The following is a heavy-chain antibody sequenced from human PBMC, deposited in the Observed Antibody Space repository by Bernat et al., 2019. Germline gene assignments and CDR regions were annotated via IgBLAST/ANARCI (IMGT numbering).Heavy chain of an antibody. CDR2: INSDGSST. CDR3: ARVGMVPKNYGMDV. Sequence: EVQLVESGGGLVQPGGSLRLSCAASGFTFSSYWMHWVRQAPGKGLVWVSRINSDGSSTSYADSVKGRFTISRDNAKNTLYLQMNSLRAEDTAVYYCARVGMVPKNYGMDVWGPGTTVTVSS. V-gene: IGHV3-74*01. J-gene: IGHJ6*02. D-gene: IGHD6-13*01. CDR1: GFTFSSYW.